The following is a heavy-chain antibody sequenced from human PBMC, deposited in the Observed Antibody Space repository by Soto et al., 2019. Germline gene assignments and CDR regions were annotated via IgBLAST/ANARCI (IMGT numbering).Heavy chain of an antibody. CDR1: CCSLSSYY. J-gene: IGHJ3*02. V-gene: IGHV4-59*08. CDR3: AKGGSGSYSNAFDI. Sequence: SDTLYLTCVIPCCSLSSYYWRWIRQPPGKGLEWIGYIYYSGSTNYNPSLKSRVTISVDTSKNQFSLKLSSVTAADTAVYYCAKGGSGSYSNAFDIWGQGTMVTVS. D-gene: IGHD3-10*01. CDR2: IYYSGST.